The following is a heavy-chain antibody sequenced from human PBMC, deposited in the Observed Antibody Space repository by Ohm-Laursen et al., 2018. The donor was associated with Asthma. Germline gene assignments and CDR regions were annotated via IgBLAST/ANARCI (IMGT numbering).Heavy chain of an antibody. CDR1: GFTFSSYA. CDR3: ARVGFSGSYYPGYYFDY. D-gene: IGHD1-26*01. J-gene: IGHJ4*02. Sequence: SLRLSCAASGFTFSSYAMSWVRQAPGKGLEWVSAISGSGGSTYYADSVKGRFTVSRDTSKNTLYLQMDSLRAEDTAVYYCARVGFSGSYYPGYYFDYWGQGTLVTVSS. V-gene: IGHV3-23*01. CDR2: ISGSGGST.